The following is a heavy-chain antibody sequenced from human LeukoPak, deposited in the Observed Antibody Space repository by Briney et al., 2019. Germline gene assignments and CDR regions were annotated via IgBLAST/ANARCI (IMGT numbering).Heavy chain of an antibody. CDR2: INPNSGGT. D-gene: IGHD3-22*01. V-gene: IGHV1-2*02. Sequence: ASVKVSCKASGYTFTSYDINWVRQATGQGLEWMGWINPNSGGTNYAQKFQGRVTMTRDTSISTAYMELSRLRSDDTAVYYCARDYYDSSTLRDNWFDPWGQGTLVTVSS. J-gene: IGHJ5*02. CDR3: ARDYYDSSTLRDNWFDP. CDR1: GYTFTSYD.